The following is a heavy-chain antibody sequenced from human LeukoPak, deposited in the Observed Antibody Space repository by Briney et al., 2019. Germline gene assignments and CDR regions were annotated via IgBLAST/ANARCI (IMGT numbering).Heavy chain of an antibody. CDR2: IKQDGSEN. CDR3: ALYTYGYSFDY. J-gene: IGHJ4*02. D-gene: IGHD3-10*01. Sequence: GGSLRLSCAASGFTFSGRWMSWVRQAPGKGPEWVANIKQDGSENHYVDSVKGRSTISRDNAKNSLYLQMNSLRVEDTAVYYCALYTYGYSFDYWGQGALVIVSS. CDR1: GFTFSGRW. V-gene: IGHV3-7*03.